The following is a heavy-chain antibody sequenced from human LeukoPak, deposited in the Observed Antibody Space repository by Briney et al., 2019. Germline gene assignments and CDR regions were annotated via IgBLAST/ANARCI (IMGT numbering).Heavy chain of an antibody. D-gene: IGHD2-2*01. CDR1: GYTFTGFH. CDR2: INPDRGGT. V-gene: IGHV1-2*02. CDR3: VREDFVVIPAAMRGDY. J-gene: IGHJ4*02. Sequence: ASVKVSCKASGYTFTGFHIHWVRQAPGQGLEWMGWINPDRGGTNYAQKFQGRVTLTRDTSINTAYMELSGLTSDDTAVYYCVREDFVVIPAAMRGDYWGQGTLVIVSS.